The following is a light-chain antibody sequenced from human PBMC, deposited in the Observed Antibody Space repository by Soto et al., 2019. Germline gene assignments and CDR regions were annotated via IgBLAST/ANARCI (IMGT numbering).Light chain of an antibody. Sequence: QSVLTQPASVSGSPGHSITISCTGTSRDVGGYNYVSWYQQHPGEAPKLMIYDVRDRPPGGSNRFSGSKSSNTASLTVSGLQADDEADYYCSSYTSSSTPVFGGGTKLTVL. V-gene: IGLV2-14*01. CDR2: DVR. CDR1: SRDVGGYNY. J-gene: IGLJ2*01. CDR3: SSYTSSSTPV.